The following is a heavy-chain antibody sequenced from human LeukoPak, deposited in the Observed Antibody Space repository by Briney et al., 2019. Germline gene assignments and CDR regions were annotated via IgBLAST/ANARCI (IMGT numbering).Heavy chain of an antibody. V-gene: IGHV4-59*08. J-gene: IGHJ3*01. CDR2: THYSGST. CDR1: GGSISSYF. D-gene: IGHD6-19*01. CDR3: ATSVGYHSSKNAFDV. Sequence: PSETLSLTCSVSGGSISSYFWTWIRQPPGKRLEWIGNTHYSGSTNYNPSLKGRVSISLDTSKNGFSLELTSVTAADTAVYYCATSVGYHSSKNAFDVWGLGTMVTVSS.